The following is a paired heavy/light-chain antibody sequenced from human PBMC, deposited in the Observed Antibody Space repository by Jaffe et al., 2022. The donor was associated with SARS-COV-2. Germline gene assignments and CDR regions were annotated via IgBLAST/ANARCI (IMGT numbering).Light chain of an antibody. CDR2: EVS. J-gene: IGLJ2*01. CDR3: SSYAGSNNLVV. CDR1: SSDVGGYNY. V-gene: IGLV2-8*01. Sequence: QSALTQPPSASGSPGQSVTISCTGTSSDVGGYNYVSWYQQHPGKAPKLMIYEVSKRPSGVPDRFSGSKSGNTASLTVSGLQAEDEADYYCSSYAGSNNLVVFGGGTKLTVL.
Heavy chain of an antibody. Sequence: EVQLVESGGGLVKPGGSLRLSCAASGFTFSSYSMNWVRQAPGKGLEWVSSISSSSSYIYYADSVKGRFTISRDNAKNSLYLQMNSLRAEDTAVYYCARVTFAGYSSSWYYYYGMDVWGQGTTVTVSS. CDR3: ARVTFAGYSSSWYYYYGMDV. CDR1: GFTFSSYS. D-gene: IGHD6-13*01. V-gene: IGHV3-21*01. J-gene: IGHJ6*02. CDR2: ISSSSSYI.